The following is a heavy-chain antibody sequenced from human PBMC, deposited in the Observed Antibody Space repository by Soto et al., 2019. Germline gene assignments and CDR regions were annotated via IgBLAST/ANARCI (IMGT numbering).Heavy chain of an antibody. J-gene: IGHJ4*02. Sequence: EVQLVESGGGLVKPGGSLRLSCAASGFTFSSYSMNWVRQAPGKGLEWVSSISISSSYIYYADSVKGRFTISRDNAKNSRYLPMNSLRAEDTAVYYCARGSRGGYGGDHWDQGTLVTVSS. V-gene: IGHV3-21*01. CDR1: GFTFSSYS. D-gene: IGHD5-12*01. CDR2: ISISSSYI. CDR3: ARGSRGGYGGDH.